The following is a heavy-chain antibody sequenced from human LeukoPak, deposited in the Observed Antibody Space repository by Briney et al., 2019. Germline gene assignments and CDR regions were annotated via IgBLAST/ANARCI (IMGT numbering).Heavy chain of an antibody. CDR1: GGSISSYY. CDR3: ARIIRGYSYGAFDY. J-gene: IGHJ4*02. V-gene: IGHV4-59*01. CDR2: IYYSGST. D-gene: IGHD5-18*01. Sequence: SETLSLTCTVSGGSISSYYWSWIRQSPGKGLEWIGYIYYSGSTNYNPSLKSRVTISLDTSKNQFSLKLSSVTAADTAVYYCARIIRGYSYGAFDYWGQGTLVTVSS.